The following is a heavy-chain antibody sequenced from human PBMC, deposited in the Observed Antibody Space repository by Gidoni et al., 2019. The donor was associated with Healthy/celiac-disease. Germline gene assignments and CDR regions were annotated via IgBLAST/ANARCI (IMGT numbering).Heavy chain of an antibody. D-gene: IGHD3-10*01. J-gene: IGHJ4*02. CDR2: IRGSGGST. CDR1: AFTFSSYA. Sequence: EVQLLESGGGLVQHGGSLRLSCAASAFTFSSYAMSWVRQAPGKGVEWVSAIRGSGGSTYYADSVKGRFTISRDNSKNTLYLQMNSLRAEDTAVYYCAKEGYYYGSGPFDYWGQGTLVTVSS. CDR3: AKEGYYYGSGPFDY. V-gene: IGHV3-23*01.